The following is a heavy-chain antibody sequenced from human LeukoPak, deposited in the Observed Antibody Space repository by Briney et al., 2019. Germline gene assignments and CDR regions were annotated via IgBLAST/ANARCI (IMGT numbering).Heavy chain of an antibody. D-gene: IGHD6-19*01. J-gene: IGHJ4*02. Sequence: SETLSLTCTVSGGSISRYYWSWIRQPAGKGLEWIGRISSSGGTSYNPSLKSRVTMSLDTSKNQFSLRLSSVTAADTAVYFCARDRTSGWNYFDYWGQGTLVTVSS. V-gene: IGHV4-4*07. CDR1: GGSISRYY. CDR2: ISSSGGT. CDR3: ARDRTSGWNYFDY.